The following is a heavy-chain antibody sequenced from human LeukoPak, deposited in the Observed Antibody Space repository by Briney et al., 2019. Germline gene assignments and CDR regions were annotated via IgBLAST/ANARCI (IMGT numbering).Heavy chain of an antibody. V-gene: IGHV1-18*01. CDR3: ASASVATIKRDYYYYMDV. D-gene: IGHD5-12*01. CDR2: ISAYNGNT. J-gene: IGHJ6*03. Sequence: ASVKVSCKASGYTFTSYGISWVRQAPGQGLEWMGWISAYNGNTNYAQKLQGRVTMTTDTSTSTAYMELRSLRSDDTAVYYCASASVATIKRDYYYYMDVWGKGTTVTVSS. CDR1: GYTFTSYG.